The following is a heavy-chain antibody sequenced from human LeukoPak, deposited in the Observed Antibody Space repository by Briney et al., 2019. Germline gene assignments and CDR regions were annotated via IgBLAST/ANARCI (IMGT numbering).Heavy chain of an antibody. Sequence: GGSLRPSCAASGFTFSSYAMHWVRQAPGKGLEWVAVISYDGSNKYYADSVKGRFTISRDNSKNTLYLQMNSLRAEDTAVYYCASGSTGPWNFDYWGQGTLVTVSS. D-gene: IGHD1-26*01. J-gene: IGHJ4*02. CDR2: ISYDGSNK. V-gene: IGHV3-30*04. CDR3: ASGSTGPWNFDY. CDR1: GFTFSSYA.